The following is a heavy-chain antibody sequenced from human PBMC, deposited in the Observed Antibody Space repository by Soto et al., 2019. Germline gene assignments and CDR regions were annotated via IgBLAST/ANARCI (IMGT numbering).Heavy chain of an antibody. D-gene: IGHD3-10*01. Sequence: SETLSLTCTGSGGSMTSSSYYWSWIRQPPGKGLEWIGYIYYSGSTNYNPSLKSRVTISVDTSKNQFSLKLSSVTAADTAVYYCARGSWFGELLGYWGQGTLVTVSS. CDR1: GGSMTSSSYY. V-gene: IGHV4-61*01. CDR3: ARGSWFGELLGY. J-gene: IGHJ4*02. CDR2: IYYSGST.